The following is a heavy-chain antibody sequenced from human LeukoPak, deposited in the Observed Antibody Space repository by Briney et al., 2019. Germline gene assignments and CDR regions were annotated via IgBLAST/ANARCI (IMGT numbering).Heavy chain of an antibody. CDR1: GFTFRNYG. V-gene: IGHV3-23*01. CDR2: IVGGVRSSAGGVRST. Sequence: GGTLRLSCAASGFTFRNYGMSWVRQAPGMGLEWVSAIVGGVRSSAGGVRSTYYADSVKGRFTISRDNSKNTLYLQMNSLRAEDTAVYYCAKVGLLWFGELLSWGQGTLVTVSS. CDR3: AKVGLLWFGELLS. J-gene: IGHJ4*02. D-gene: IGHD3-10*01.